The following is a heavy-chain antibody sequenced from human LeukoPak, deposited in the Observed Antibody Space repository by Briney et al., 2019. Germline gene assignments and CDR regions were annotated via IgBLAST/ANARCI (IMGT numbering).Heavy chain of an antibody. D-gene: IGHD3-9*01. Sequence: GGSLRLSCAASGFTFSSYWMNWVRQAPGKGLEWVSSISSSSSYIYYADSVKGRFTISRDNAKNSLYLQMNSLRAEDTAVYYCAREEQYYDILTGPEYFQHWGQGTLVTVSS. J-gene: IGHJ1*01. CDR2: ISSSSSYI. CDR3: AREEQYYDILTGPEYFQH. CDR1: GFTFSSYW. V-gene: IGHV3-21*01.